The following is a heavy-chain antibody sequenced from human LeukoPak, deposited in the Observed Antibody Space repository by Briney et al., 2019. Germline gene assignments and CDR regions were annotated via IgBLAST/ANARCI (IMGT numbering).Heavy chain of an antibody. Sequence: GGSLRLSCAASGFTVSSNYMSWVRQAPGKGLEWVSVIYSGSSTYYADSVKGRFTISRDNAKNSLYLQMNSLRAEDTAVYYCARRDLYFDWLPLDYWGQGTLVTVSS. D-gene: IGHD3-9*01. V-gene: IGHV3-53*01. CDR3: ARRDLYFDWLPLDY. CDR2: IYSGSST. J-gene: IGHJ4*02. CDR1: GFTVSSNY.